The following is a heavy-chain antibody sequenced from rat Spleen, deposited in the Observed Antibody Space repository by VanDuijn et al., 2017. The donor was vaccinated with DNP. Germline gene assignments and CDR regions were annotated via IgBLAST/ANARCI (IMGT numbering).Heavy chain of an antibody. CDR3: ARHGRVTTVATYWYFDF. D-gene: IGHD1-3*01. Sequence: EVQLMESGGDLVQPGRSLKLSCVASGFTFNYYWMTWVRQVPGKGLEWLASITSNGGNTYYLDSVKGRFTISRDNAKSTLYLQMDSLRSEDTATYFCARHGRVTTVATYWYFDFWGPGTMVTVSS. J-gene: IGHJ1*01. CDR1: GFTFNYYW. V-gene: IGHV5-31*01. CDR2: ITSNGGNT.